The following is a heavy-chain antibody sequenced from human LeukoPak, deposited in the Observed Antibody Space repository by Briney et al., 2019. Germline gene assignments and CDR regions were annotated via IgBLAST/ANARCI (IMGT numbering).Heavy chain of an antibody. J-gene: IGHJ3*02. V-gene: IGHV4-31*03. CDR1: GGSISSGGYY. CDR3: ARDIIAVGCIDAFDI. D-gene: IGHD6-19*01. CDR2: IYYSGST. Sequence: SETLSLTCTVSGGSISSGGYYWSWIRQHPGKGLEWIGYIYYSGSTYYNPSLKSRVTISVDTSKNQFSLKLSSVTAADTAVYYCARDIIAVGCIDAFDIWGQGTMVTVSS.